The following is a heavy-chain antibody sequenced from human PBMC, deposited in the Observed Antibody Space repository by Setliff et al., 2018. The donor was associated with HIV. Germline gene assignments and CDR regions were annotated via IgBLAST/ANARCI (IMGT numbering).Heavy chain of an antibody. CDR2: IYSGGST. V-gene: IGHV3-53*01. D-gene: IGHD2-15*01. CDR1: GFTVSNNY. Sequence: GGSLRLSCAASGFTVSNNYMNWVRQAPGKGLEWVSVIYSGGSTYYADSVKGRFTISRDNSKNTLYLQMNSLRAEDTAVYYCAKDGISGGAYPPYYFDYWGHGTLVTVSS. CDR3: AKDGISGGAYPPYYFDY. J-gene: IGHJ4*01.